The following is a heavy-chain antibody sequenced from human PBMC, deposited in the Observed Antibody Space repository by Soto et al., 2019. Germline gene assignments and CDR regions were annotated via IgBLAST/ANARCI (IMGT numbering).Heavy chain of an antibody. CDR1: GFTFSSYA. J-gene: IGHJ1*01. CDR3: ATAYYEKRYFQH. D-gene: IGHD3-22*01. V-gene: IGHV3-30-3*01. CDR2: ISYDGSNK. Sequence: QVQLVESGGGVVQPGRSLRLSCAASGFTFSSYAMHWVRQAPGKGLEWVAVISYDGSNKYYADSVKGRFTISRDNSKNKLHLQMNSLRAEDTAVYYCATAYYEKRYFQHWGQGTLVTVSS.